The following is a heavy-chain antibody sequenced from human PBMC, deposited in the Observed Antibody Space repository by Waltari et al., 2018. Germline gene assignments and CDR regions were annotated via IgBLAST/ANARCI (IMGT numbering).Heavy chain of an antibody. V-gene: IGHV4-4*07. J-gene: IGHJ4*02. D-gene: IGHD3-10*01. CDR3: ARDLSEGWFGDQSPLGY. CDR2: IYSSGFP. Sequence: QVQLQESGPGRVKPPETLSLTCTVSGASMDNYSWHWLRQLAGKGLEWIGRIYSSGFPNYNPSLESRVTMSVDTSKNQLSLEVRSVTAADTAVYYCARDLSEGWFGDQSPLGYWGQGTVVTVSA. CDR1: GASMDNYS.